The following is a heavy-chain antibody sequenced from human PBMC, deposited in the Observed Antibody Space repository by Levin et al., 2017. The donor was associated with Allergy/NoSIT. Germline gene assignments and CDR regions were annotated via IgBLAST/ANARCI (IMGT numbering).Heavy chain of an antibody. CDR3: ARDTLMVVAAVSAELDY. J-gene: IGHJ4*02. CDR1: GFTFRSNA. D-gene: IGHD2-15*01. V-gene: IGHV3-30-3*01. CDR2: ISYDGSNK. Sequence: PGGSLRLSCAASGFTFRSNAMHWVRQAPGKGLEWVAVISYDGSNKYYADSVKGRFTISRDNSKNALYLQMNSLRAEDTAVYYCARDTLMVVAAVSAELDYWGQGTLVTVSS.